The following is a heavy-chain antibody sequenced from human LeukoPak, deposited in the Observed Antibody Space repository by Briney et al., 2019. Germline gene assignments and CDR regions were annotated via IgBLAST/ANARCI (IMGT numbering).Heavy chain of an antibody. CDR1: GFTFSSYS. CDR2: ISSGSSYI. D-gene: IGHD3-10*01. Sequence: GGSLRLSCAASGFTFSSYSMNWVRQAPGRGLEWVSSISSGSSYIYYADSVKGRFTISRENAKNSLYLQMDSLRAEDTAVYYCARLTGNYGDYWGQGTLVTVSS. V-gene: IGHV3-21*01. CDR3: ARLTGNYGDY. J-gene: IGHJ4*02.